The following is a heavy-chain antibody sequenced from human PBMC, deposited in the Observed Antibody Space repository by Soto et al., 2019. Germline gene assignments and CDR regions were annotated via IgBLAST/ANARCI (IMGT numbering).Heavy chain of an antibody. D-gene: IGHD1-1*01. CDR2: IYYSGST. V-gene: IGHV4-39*01. CDR1: GGSISSSSYF. CDR3: ARHDWNGVDY. Sequence: QLQLQESGPGLVKPSETLSLTCTVSGGSISSSSYFWGWIRQPPGKGLEWIGSIYYSGSTYYNPSLKGRVTISVDTSKNQFSLKLSSVTAADTAVYYCARHDWNGVDYWGQGTLVTVSS. J-gene: IGHJ4*02.